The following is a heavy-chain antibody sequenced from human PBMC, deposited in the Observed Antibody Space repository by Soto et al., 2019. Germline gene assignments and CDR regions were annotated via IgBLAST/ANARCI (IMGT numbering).Heavy chain of an antibody. D-gene: IGHD3-10*01. V-gene: IGHV1-46*01. CDR1: GYTFTSYY. CDR3: ARDGGSSVLLWFGEVKGLYY. J-gene: IGHJ4*02. CDR2: INPSGGST. Sequence: ASVKVSCKASGYTFTSYYMHWVRQAPGQGLEWMGIINPSGGSTSYAQKFQGRVTMTRDTSTSTVYMELSSLRSEDTAVYYCARDGGSSVLLWFGEVKGLYYWGQGTLVTVSS.